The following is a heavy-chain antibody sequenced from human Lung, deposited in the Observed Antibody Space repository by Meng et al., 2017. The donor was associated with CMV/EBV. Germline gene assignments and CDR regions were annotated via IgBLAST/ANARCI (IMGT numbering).Heavy chain of an antibody. J-gene: IGHJ5*02. CDR3: ARGLTTVTTHWFDP. CDR1: GFTFSSYW. Sequence: GESXKISCAASGFTFSSYWMSWVRQAPGKGLEWVANIKQDGSEKYYVDSVKGRFTISRDNAKNSLYLQMNSLRAEDTAVYYCARGLTTVTTHWFDPWGQETLVTVSS. D-gene: IGHD4-17*01. CDR2: IKQDGSEK. V-gene: IGHV3-7*01.